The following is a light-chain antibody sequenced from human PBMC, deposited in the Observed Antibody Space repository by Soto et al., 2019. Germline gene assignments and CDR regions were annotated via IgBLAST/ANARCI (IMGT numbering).Light chain of an antibody. V-gene: IGKV3-11*01. CDR3: QQYDKWPRT. Sequence: EIVLTQSPATLSLSPGERATLSCRASQSINKYLGWYQQKHGQAPRLLIYDASNRATGIPARFSGGGSGAEYTLPISSLQSEDFAVYYCQQYDKWPRTFGQGTKVDI. CDR2: DAS. CDR1: QSINKY. J-gene: IGKJ1*01.